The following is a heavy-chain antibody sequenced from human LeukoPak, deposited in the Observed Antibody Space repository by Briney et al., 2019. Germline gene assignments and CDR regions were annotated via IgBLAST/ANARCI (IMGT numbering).Heavy chain of an antibody. J-gene: IGHJ4*02. V-gene: IGHV3-21*01. CDR1: GFTFSSYS. D-gene: IGHD3-22*01. CDR2: ISSSSSYI. CDR3: ARDNRRYYYDSSGTGLGY. Sequence: PGGSLRLSCAASGFTFSSYSMNWVRQAPGKGLEWVSSISSSSSYIYYADSVKGRFTISRDNAKNSLYLQMNSLRAEDTAVYYCARDNRRYYYDSSGTGLGYWGQGTLVTVSS.